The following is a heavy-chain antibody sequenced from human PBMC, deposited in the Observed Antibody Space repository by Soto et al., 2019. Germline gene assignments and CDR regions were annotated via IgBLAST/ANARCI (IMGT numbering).Heavy chain of an antibody. D-gene: IGHD3-10*01. CDR3: ARQAGFGELFQDYYYMDV. Sequence: GESLKISCKGSGYSFTSYWIGWVRQMPGKGLEWMGIIYPGDSDTRYSPSFQGQVTISADKSISTAYLQWSSLKASDTAMYYCARQAGFGELFQDYYYMDVWGKGTTVTVSS. J-gene: IGHJ6*03. CDR1: GYSFTSYW. CDR2: IYPGDSDT. V-gene: IGHV5-51*01.